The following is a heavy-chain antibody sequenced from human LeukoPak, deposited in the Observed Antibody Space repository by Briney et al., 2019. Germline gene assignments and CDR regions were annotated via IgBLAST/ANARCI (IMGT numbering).Heavy chain of an antibody. V-gene: IGHV3-11*01. Sequence: PGGSLRLSCAASGFTFSDYSMTWIRQAPGKGLEWVSYISSSGSTIYHADSVKGRFTISRDNAKNSLYLQMNSLRAEDTAVYYCARGKDGYKRGYPLGFDYWGQGTLVTVSS. CDR1: GFTFSDYS. D-gene: IGHD5-24*01. CDR2: ISSSGSTI. CDR3: ARGKDGYKRGYPLGFDY. J-gene: IGHJ4*02.